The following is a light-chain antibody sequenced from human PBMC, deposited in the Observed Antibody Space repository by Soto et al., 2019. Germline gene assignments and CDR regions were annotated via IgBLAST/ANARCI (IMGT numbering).Light chain of an antibody. V-gene: IGKV3-11*01. CDR2: ESS. CDR1: QNVANY. CDR3: QQRSNWPQK. Sequence: EIVLTQSPSTLSLSLAEGATLSFRASQNVANYLDWYQQKPGQAPRLLIYESSNRATGIAGRFSGSGSGTDFTLTISSLEPEDFAVYYCQQRSNWPQKFGQGTRVDIK. J-gene: IGKJ1*01.